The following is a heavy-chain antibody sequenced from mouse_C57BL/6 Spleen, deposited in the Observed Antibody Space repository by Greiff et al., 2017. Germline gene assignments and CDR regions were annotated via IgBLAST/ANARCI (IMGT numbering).Heavy chain of an antibody. D-gene: IGHD2-1*01. V-gene: IGHV1-64*01. CDR3: AIYYGNYAVYFDY. Sequence: VQLQQPGAELVKPGASVKLSCKASGYTFTSYWMHWVKQRPGQGLEWIGMIHPNSGSTNYNEKFKSKATLTVDKSSSTAYMQLSSLTSEDSAVYYCAIYYGNYAVYFDYWGQGTTLTVSS. CDR2: IHPNSGST. J-gene: IGHJ2*01. CDR1: GYTFTSYW.